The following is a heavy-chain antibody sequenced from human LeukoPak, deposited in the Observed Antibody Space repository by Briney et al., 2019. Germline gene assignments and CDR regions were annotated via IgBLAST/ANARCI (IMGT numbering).Heavy chain of an antibody. D-gene: IGHD3/OR15-3a*01. CDR3: ARDRAANQDWVEFDP. J-gene: IGHJ5*02. Sequence: GGSLRLSCVASGFTFKNCAMSWVRQAPGKGLEWVGLIRDSGEAFYADFARGRFAISRDESENTLYLQMNSLRVEDTAVYFCARDRAANQDWVEFDPWGQGTPVIVSS. CDR1: GFTFKNCA. V-gene: IGHV3-23*01. CDR2: IRDSGEA.